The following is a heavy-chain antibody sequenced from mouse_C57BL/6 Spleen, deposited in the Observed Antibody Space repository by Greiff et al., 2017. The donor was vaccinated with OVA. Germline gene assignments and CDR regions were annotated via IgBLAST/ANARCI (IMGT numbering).Heavy chain of an antibody. CDR2: INYDGSST. J-gene: IGHJ3*01. CDR3: AREDSSGFFAY. Sequence: DVQLVESEGGLVQPGSSMKLSCTASGFTFSDSYMAWVRQVPEKGLEWVANINYDGSSTYYLDSLKSRFIISRDNAKNILYLQMSSLKSEDTATYYCAREDSSGFFAYWGQGTLVTVSA. D-gene: IGHD3-2*02. CDR1: GFTFSDSY. V-gene: IGHV5-16*01.